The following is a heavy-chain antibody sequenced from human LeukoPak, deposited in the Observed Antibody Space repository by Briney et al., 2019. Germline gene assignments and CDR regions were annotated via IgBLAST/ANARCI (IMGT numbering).Heavy chain of an antibody. J-gene: IGHJ5*02. CDR1: SFAFSGFG. V-gene: IGHV3-48*04. Sequence: GGSLRLSCAASSFAFSGFGMHWVRQAPGKGLEWIADITISGHTKNYADSVKGRFTISRDNARTSLYLQMNSLRVEDTGVYYCARGDPHADLWGQGTLVTVSS. CDR3: ARGDPHADL. CDR2: ITISGHTK.